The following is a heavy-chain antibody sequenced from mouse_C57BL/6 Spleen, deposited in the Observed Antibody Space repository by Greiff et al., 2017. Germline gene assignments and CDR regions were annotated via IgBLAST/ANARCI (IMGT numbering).Heavy chain of an antibody. CDR3: AREATGDAMDY. CDR1: GYTFTDYY. CDR2: INPNNGGT. J-gene: IGHJ4*01. V-gene: IGHV1-26*01. D-gene: IGHD3-2*02. Sequence: VQLQQSGPELVKPGASVKISCKASGYTFTDYYMNWVKQSHGKSLEWIGDINPNNGGTSYNQKFKGKATLTVDKSSSTAYMELRSLTSEDSAVYYCAREATGDAMDYWGQGTSVTVSS.